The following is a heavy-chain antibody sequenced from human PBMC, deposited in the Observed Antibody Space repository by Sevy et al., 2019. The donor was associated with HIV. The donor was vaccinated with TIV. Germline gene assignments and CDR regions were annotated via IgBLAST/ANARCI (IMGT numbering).Heavy chain of an antibody. CDR1: GFTFSDYY. J-gene: IGHJ5*02. V-gene: IGHV3-11*01. D-gene: IGHD3-10*01. Sequence: GGSLRLSCAASGFTFSDYYMSWIRQAPGKGLEWVSYISSSGSTIYYADSVKGRFTISRDNAKNSLYLQMNSLRAEDTAVYYCAKSITIVRGYNWFDPWGQGTLVTVSS. CDR3: AKSITIVRGYNWFDP. CDR2: ISSSGSTI.